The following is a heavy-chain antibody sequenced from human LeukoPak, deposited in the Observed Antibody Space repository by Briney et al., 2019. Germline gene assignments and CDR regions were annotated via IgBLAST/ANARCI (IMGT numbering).Heavy chain of an antibody. J-gene: IGHJ4*02. CDR1: GFNVTSNY. Sequence: GGSLRLSCAASGFNVTSNYMTWVRQAPGKGLECVSVIYRGGNKEHAGSVKGRFIYSKNNVKNTVYLQMNSLRPEDTAVYCCAGPAAAGGHWGQGTLVTVST. CDR2: IYRGGNK. V-gene: IGHV3-53*04. CDR3: AGPAAAGGH. D-gene: IGHD6-13*01.